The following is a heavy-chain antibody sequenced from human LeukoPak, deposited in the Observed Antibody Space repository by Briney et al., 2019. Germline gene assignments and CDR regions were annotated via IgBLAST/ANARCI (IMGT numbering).Heavy chain of an antibody. J-gene: IGHJ6*03. Sequence: QPGGSLRLSCAASGFTFSSYAMSWVRQAPGKGLEWVSAISGSGGSTYYADSVKGRFTISRDNSKNTLYLQMNSLRAEDTAVYYCAKDLEWLSRYYYYYMDVWGKGTTVTVSS. CDR3: AKDLEWLSRYYYYYMDV. CDR2: ISGSGGST. V-gene: IGHV3-23*01. CDR1: GFTFSSYA. D-gene: IGHD3-3*01.